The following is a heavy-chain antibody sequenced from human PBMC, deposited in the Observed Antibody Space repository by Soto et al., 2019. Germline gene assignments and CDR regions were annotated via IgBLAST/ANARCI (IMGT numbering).Heavy chain of an antibody. CDR2: IYYSGST. D-gene: IGHD2-15*01. V-gene: IGHV4-31*03. CDR3: ARRYGGNFDY. CDR1: GGSISSGGYY. Sequence: SETLSLTCTVSGGSISSGGYYWSWIRQHPGKGLEWIGYIYYSGSTYYNPSLKSRVTISVDTSKNQFSLKLSSVTAADTAGYYCARRYGGNFDYWGQGTLVTVSS. J-gene: IGHJ4*02.